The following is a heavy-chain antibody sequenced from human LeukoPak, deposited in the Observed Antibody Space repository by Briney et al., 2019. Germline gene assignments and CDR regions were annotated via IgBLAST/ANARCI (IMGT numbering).Heavy chain of an antibody. V-gene: IGHV3-30-3*01. Sequence: QPGRSLRLSCAASGFTFSTYAMHWVRQGPGKGLEWVAVISYDGSNKYYADSVKGRFTISRDNSKNTVYLQMSSLSAEDTAVYYCARTTTPHYYGSGSYALGYWGQGTLVTVPS. CDR1: GFTFSTYA. CDR2: ISYDGSNK. J-gene: IGHJ4*02. D-gene: IGHD3-10*01. CDR3: ARTTTPHYYGSGSYALGY.